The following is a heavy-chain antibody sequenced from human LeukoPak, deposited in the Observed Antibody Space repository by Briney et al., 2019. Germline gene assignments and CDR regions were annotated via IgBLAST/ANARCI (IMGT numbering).Heavy chain of an antibody. CDR1: GFTFSNAW. J-gene: IGHJ3*02. Sequence: NPGGSLRLSCAASGFTFSNAWMSWVRQAPGKGLEWVGRIKSKTDGGTTDYAAPVKGRFTISRDDSKNTLYLQMNSLKTEDTAVYYCTTESPVAGHLDAFDIRGQGTMVTVSS. D-gene: IGHD6-19*01. V-gene: IGHV3-15*01. CDR3: TTESPVAGHLDAFDI. CDR2: IKSKTDGGTT.